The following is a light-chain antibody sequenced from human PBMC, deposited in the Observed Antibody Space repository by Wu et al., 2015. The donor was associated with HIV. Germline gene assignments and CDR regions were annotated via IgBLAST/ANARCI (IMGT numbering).Light chain of an antibody. V-gene: IGKV3-11*01. CDR2: DTS. Sequence: EIVLTQSPATLSLSPGGRATLSCRASQSIGNYLAWYQQKPGQTPRLLFFDTSNRATDIPPRFSGRGSGTDFTLTISSLESEDFALYYCQQYGNSPWTFGQGTKVEIK. CDR1: QSIGNY. J-gene: IGKJ1*01. CDR3: QQYGNSPWT.